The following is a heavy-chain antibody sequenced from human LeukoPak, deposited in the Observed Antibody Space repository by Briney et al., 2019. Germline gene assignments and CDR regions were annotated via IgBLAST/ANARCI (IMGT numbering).Heavy chain of an antibody. CDR3: AREPPPQFYYFDY. D-gene: IGHD5-24*01. CDR2: ISSTGSSM. V-gene: IGHV3-48*03. Sequence: GGSLRLSCAASGFTFSSYEMNWVRQAPGKGLEWISYISSTGSSMYYADSVKGRFTISRDNAKNSLYLQMNNLRAEDTAVFYCAREPPPQFYYFDYWGQGTLVTVSS. J-gene: IGHJ4*02. CDR1: GFTFSSYE.